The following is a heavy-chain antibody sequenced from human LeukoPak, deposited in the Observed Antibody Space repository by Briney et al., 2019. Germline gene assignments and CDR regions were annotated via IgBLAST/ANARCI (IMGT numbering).Heavy chain of an antibody. CDR2: IRYDGSNK. D-gene: IGHD2-2*02. Sequence: PGGSLRLSCAASGFTFSSYGMHWVRQAPGKGLEWVAFIRYDGSNKYYADSVKGRFTISRDNSKNTLYLQMNSLRAEDTAVYYCAKDWGYCSSTSCYILSAGLDYWGQGTLVTVSS. CDR3: AKDWGYCSSTSCYILSAGLDY. J-gene: IGHJ4*02. CDR1: GFTFSSYG. V-gene: IGHV3-30*02.